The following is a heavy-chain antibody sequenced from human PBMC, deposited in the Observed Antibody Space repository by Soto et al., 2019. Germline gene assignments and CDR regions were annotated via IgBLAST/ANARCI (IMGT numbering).Heavy chain of an antibody. CDR2: ISYDGNYI. D-gene: IGHD2-8*01. Sequence: QVQLVESGGGVVQPGASLRLSCEASGFAFSSYAMHWVRQAPGKGLELVGVISYDGNYIYYADSVKGRFTISTDNSKNTLYVQVHSLRPEDTAVYYCAKGILSATIVPSAMDVWGQGTTVTVS. J-gene: IGHJ6*02. CDR3: AKGILSATIVPSAMDV. V-gene: IGHV3-30*18. CDR1: GFAFSSYA.